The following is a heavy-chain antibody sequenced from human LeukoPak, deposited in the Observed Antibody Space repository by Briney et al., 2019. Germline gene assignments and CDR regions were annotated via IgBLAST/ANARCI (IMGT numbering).Heavy chain of an antibody. V-gene: IGHV3-15*01. CDR2: IKSKTDGGTT. D-gene: IGHD6-13*01. CDR3: TTVDMKCSSSWCNEYFDN. J-gene: IGHJ4*02. CDR1: GFTFSNAW. Sequence: PGGSLRLSCAASGFTFSNAWMSWVRQAPGKGLEWVGRIKSKTDGGTTDYAAPVKGRFTISRDDSKNTLYLQMNSLKTEDTAMYYCTTVDMKCSSSWCNEYFDNWGQGTLVTVSS.